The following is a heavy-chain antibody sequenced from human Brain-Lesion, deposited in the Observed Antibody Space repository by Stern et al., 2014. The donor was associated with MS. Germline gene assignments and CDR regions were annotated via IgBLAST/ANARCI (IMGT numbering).Heavy chain of an antibody. J-gene: IGHJ4*02. CDR1: GYTFSAKY. D-gene: IGHD6-19*01. V-gene: IGHV1-2*02. CDR2: INPNNGGT. Sequence: MQLVESGAEVKKPGASVKVSCKTSGYTFSAKYLHWIRQAPGQGLEWMGWINPNNGGTNYAHNFQGRVTMTSDRSITTVYMELSSLRSDDTAVFFCARDSGRSGWYDDFDYWGQGTL. CDR3: ARDSGRSGWYDDFDY.